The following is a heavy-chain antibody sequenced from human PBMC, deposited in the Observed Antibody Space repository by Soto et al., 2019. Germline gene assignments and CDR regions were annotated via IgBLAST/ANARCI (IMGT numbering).Heavy chain of an antibody. CDR2: ISGSGGST. J-gene: IGHJ4*02. CDR1: GFTFSSYA. V-gene: IGHV3-23*01. CDR3: AKFRGRVAGPMDYFDY. D-gene: IGHD6-19*01. Sequence: EVQLLESGGGLVQPGGSLRLSCAASGFTFSSYAMSRVRQAPGKGLEWVSAISGSGGSTYYADSVKGRFTISRDNSKNTLYLQMSSRRAEDTAVYYCAKFRGRVAGPMDYFDYWGQGTLVTVSS.